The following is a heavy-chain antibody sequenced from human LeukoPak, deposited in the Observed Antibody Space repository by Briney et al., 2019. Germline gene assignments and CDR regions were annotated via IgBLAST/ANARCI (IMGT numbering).Heavy chain of an antibody. V-gene: IGHV4-39*01. Sequence: SETLSLTCTVSGGSISSSSYYWGWIRQPPGKGLEWIGSIYYSGSTYYNPSLKSRVTISVDTSKNQFSLKLSPVTAADTAVYYCASLPTFLDAFDIWGQGTMVTVSS. CDR2: IYYSGST. CDR3: ASLPTFLDAFDI. CDR1: GGSISSSSYY. J-gene: IGHJ3*02.